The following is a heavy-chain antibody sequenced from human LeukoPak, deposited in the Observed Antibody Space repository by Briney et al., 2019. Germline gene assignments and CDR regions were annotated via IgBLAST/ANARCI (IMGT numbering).Heavy chain of an antibody. Sequence: TSETLSLTCTVSGGSISSSSYYWGWIRQPPGKGLEWIGSIYYGGSTYYNPSLKSRVTISVDTSKNQFSLKLSSVTAADTAVYYCARLPPPSIAARFDPWGQGTLVTVSS. V-gene: IGHV4-39*07. CDR1: GGSISSSSYY. CDR3: ARLPPPSIAARFDP. J-gene: IGHJ5*02. CDR2: IYYGGST. D-gene: IGHD6-6*01.